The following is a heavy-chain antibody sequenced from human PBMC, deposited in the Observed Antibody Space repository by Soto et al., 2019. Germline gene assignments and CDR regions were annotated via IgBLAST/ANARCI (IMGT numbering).Heavy chain of an antibody. J-gene: IGHJ4*02. V-gene: IGHV3-23*01. D-gene: IGHD3-10*01. CDR3: APHLWFGELYS. CDR2: ISGSGGST. CDR1: GFTFSSYA. Sequence: EVQLLESGVGLVQPGGSRRLACAASGFTFSSYAMRWVRQAPGKGLEWVSAISGSGGSTYYADYVKGRFTISRDSSNNTLSLQMTSLRPGNTVVYYCAPHLWFGELYSWGQGPLVTVSS.